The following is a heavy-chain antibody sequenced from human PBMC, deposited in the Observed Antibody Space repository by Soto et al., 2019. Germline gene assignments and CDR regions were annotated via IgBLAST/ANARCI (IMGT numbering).Heavy chain of an antibody. J-gene: IGHJ3*02. V-gene: IGHV4-39*01. Sequence: QLQLQESGPGLVKPSETLSLTCTVSGGSISSSSYYWVWIRQPPGKGLEWIGSIYYTGSTYYNPSLKSRVTISVDTSKNQFSLKLSSVTAADTAVYYCARPPVVITVPYAFDIWGQGTMVTVSS. CDR2: IYYTGST. CDR1: GGSISSSSYY. D-gene: IGHD3-22*01. CDR3: ARPPVVITVPYAFDI.